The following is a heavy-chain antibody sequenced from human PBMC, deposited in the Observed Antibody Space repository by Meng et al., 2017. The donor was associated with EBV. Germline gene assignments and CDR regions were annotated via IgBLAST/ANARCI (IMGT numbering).Heavy chain of an antibody. V-gene: IGHV1-46*01. D-gene: IGHD5/OR15-5a*01. CDR1: SYTFTSND. CDR2: IHPGGGST. Sequence: VQLVQSGAEVKKPGASVKVSCTASSYTFTSNDIHWVQQAPGQGLEWMGVIHPGGGSTRNTQNYQCRVTMTRDTSTSTVYMELSSLRSEDTAIYQCARDVSDQDVYYFDYWGQGTLVTVSS. J-gene: IGHJ4*02. CDR3: ARDVSDQDVYYFDY.